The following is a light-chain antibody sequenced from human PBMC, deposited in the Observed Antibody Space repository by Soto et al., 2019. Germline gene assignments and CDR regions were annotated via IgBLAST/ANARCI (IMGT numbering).Light chain of an antibody. CDR3: QQYNYWPRT. CDR2: GAS. Sequence: EIVLTQSPGTLSLSPGERATLSCRASQSVGNNLAWYQQKPGQAPRLLIHGASTRATGVPPRFSGSGSGTDFTLTISSLQSEDFAIYYCQQYNYWPRTFGPGTKVDIK. V-gene: IGKV3-15*01. J-gene: IGKJ1*01. CDR1: QSVGNN.